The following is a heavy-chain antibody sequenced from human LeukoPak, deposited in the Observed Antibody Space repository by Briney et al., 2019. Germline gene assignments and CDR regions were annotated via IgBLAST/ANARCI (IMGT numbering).Heavy chain of an antibody. CDR2: ISYDGSNK. Sequence: GGSLRLSCAASGFTFSSYAMHWVRRAPGKGLEWVAVISYDGSNKYYADSVKGRFTISRDNSKNTLYLQMNSLRAEDTAVYYCARVASLAAAGSYDAFDIWGQGTMVTVSS. D-gene: IGHD6-13*01. J-gene: IGHJ3*02. V-gene: IGHV3-30-3*01. CDR3: ARVASLAAAGSYDAFDI. CDR1: GFTFSSYA.